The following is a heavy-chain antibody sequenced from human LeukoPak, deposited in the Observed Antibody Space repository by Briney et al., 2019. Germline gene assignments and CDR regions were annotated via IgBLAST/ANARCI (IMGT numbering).Heavy chain of an antibody. CDR2: ISGSGGST. J-gene: IGHJ6*03. V-gene: IGHV3-23*01. CDR1: GFTFSNYA. Sequence: GGSLRLSCAASGFTFSNYAMSWVRQAPGKGLEWVSAISGSGGSTYYADSVKGRFTISRDNSKNTLFLQMNNLRAEDTAVYYCARVGYDFWSGHQGYYFYYMDVWGKGTTVTVSS. D-gene: IGHD3-3*01. CDR3: ARVGYDFWSGHQGYYFYYMDV.